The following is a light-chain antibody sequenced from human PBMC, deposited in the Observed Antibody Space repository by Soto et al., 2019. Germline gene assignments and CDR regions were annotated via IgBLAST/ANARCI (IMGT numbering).Light chain of an antibody. J-gene: IGLJ1*01. V-gene: IGLV2-8*01. CDR1: SSDVGGYNY. Sequence: QSVLTQPPSASGSPGQSVTISCTGTSSDVGGYNYVSRYQQHPGKAPKLMIYEVSKRPSGVPDRFSGSKSGNTASLTVSGIQGEAEADYYCRSNEGSNKYVFGTGTKVTVL. CDR2: EVS. CDR3: RSNEGSNKYV.